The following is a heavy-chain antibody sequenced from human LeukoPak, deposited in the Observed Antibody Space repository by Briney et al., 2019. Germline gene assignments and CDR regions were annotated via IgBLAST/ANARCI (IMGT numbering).Heavy chain of an antibody. CDR3: ARLIEDDYIWGKYRYIDF. CDR1: GFTFSGRY. CDR2: ISSSSTGS. D-gene: IGHD3-16*02. Sequence: ESGGSLRLSCAASGFTFSGRYMIWIRQAPGKGLEWVSYISSSSTGSYTRYADSVKGRFTIFRDNAKNSLYMQMNSLRAEDTAVFYCARLIEDDYIWGKYRYIDFWGQGTLVTVSS. J-gene: IGHJ4*02. V-gene: IGHV3-11*06.